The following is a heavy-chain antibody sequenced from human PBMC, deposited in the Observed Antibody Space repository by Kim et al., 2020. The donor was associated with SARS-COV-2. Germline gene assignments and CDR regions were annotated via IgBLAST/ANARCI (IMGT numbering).Heavy chain of an antibody. Sequence: SETLSLTCVVSGGSVSSDNWWSWVRRPPGKGLEWIGEIYHSGSTKYNPSLKSRVTISVDKSKNQFSLKLISVTAADTAVYYCARSGMPYYYGMDVWGQGT. D-gene: IGHD2-15*01. CDR2: IYHSGST. J-gene: IGHJ6*02. CDR3: ARSGMPYYYGMDV. CDR1: GGSVSSDNW. V-gene: IGHV4-4*02.